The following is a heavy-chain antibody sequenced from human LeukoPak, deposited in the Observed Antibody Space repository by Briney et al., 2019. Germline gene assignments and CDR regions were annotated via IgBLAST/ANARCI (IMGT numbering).Heavy chain of an antibody. J-gene: IGHJ1*01. D-gene: IGHD2-21*02. CDR2: IYYSGST. Sequence: SETLSLTCTVSGGSISSSSYYWGWIRQPPGKGLEWIGSIYYSGSTNYNPSLKNRVTISVDTSKNQFSLKLSSVTAADTAVYYCARQPLGFRGGDCYSGYFQHWGQGTLVTVSS. CDR1: GGSISSSSYY. CDR3: ARQPLGFRGGDCYSGYFQH. V-gene: IGHV4-39*01.